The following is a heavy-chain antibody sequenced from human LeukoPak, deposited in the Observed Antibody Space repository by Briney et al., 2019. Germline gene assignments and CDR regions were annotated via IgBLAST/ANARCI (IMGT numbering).Heavy chain of an antibody. J-gene: IGHJ3*02. V-gene: IGHV5-51*01. Sequence: GESLKISCKASGDSFSSSWIGWVRQMPGKGLEWMGIIYPGDSDTRYSPSFQGQVTISADKSISTAYLQWSSLKASDTAMYYCATSAVAGTDDAFDIWGQGTMVTVSS. CDR2: IYPGDSDT. D-gene: IGHD6-19*01. CDR3: ATSAVAGTDDAFDI. CDR1: GDSFSSSW.